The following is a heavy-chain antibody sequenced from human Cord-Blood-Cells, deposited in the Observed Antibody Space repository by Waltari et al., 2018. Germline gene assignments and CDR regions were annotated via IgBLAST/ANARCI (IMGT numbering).Heavy chain of an antibody. CDR1: GGSISSGSYY. Sequence: QVQLQESGPGLVKPSQTLSLTCTVSGGSISSGSYYWSWIRQPAGKGLEWIGYIYTSGSTNYNPTLKSRVPISVDTSKTQFSLTLSAVTAADTAVYYCARGSIVVVPAAHFDPWGQGTLVTVSS. CDR2: IYTSGST. D-gene: IGHD2-2*01. CDR3: ARGSIVVVPAAHFDP. V-gene: IGHV4-61*09. J-gene: IGHJ5*02.